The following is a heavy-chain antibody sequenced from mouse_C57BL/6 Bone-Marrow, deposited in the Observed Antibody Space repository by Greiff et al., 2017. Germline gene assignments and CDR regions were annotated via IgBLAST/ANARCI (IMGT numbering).Heavy chain of an antibody. CDR3: TIVYYGNYGDV. J-gene: IGHJ1*03. D-gene: IGHD2-1*01. CDR2: IYPGNSDT. V-gene: IGHV1-5*01. Sequence: EVQLQQSGTVLARPGASVKMSCKTSGYTFTSYWMHWVKQRPGQGLEWIGAIYPGNSDTSYNQKFKGKAKLTAVPSASTAYMELSSLKNEDSAGYYGTIVYYGNYGDVWGTGTTVTVSS. CDR1: GYTFTSYW.